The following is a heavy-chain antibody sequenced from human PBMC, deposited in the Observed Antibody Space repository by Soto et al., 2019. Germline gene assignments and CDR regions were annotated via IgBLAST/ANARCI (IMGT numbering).Heavy chain of an antibody. CDR1: GYTFTGYY. CDR2: VNPISGDT. Sequence: VQSGAEVKKPGPSVKVSCRAPGYTFTGYYLHWGRQAPGQGLEGMGWVNPISGDTNYPQKFQDRVIMTRESSITTVHMDLRRVRTVDTAVYYCSREEGFRITMDRGRWFDPWGQGTLVTVSS. CDR3: SREEGFRITMDRGRWFDP. V-gene: IGHV1-2*02. D-gene: IGHD3-10*01. J-gene: IGHJ5*02.